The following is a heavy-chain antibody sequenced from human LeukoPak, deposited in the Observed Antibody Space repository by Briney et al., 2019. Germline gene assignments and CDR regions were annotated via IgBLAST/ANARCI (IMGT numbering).Heavy chain of an antibody. CDR1: GGSIISSSYY. Sequence: SETLSLTCTVSGGSIISSSYYWSWIRQPPGKGLEWIGYIYYSGSTNYNPSLKSRVTISVDTSKNQFSLKLSSVTAADTAVYYCARETSQKGAHYMDVWGKGTTVTISS. V-gene: IGHV4-61*01. CDR3: ARETSQKGAHYMDV. CDR2: IYYSGST. J-gene: IGHJ6*03. D-gene: IGHD3-16*01.